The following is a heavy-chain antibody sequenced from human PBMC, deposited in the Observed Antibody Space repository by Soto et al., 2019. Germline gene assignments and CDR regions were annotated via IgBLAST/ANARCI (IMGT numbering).Heavy chain of an antibody. V-gene: IGHV3-21*01. D-gene: IGHD2-15*01. CDR2: ISSSSSYI. Sequence: GGSLRLSCAASGFTFSSYSMNWVRQAPGKGLEWVSSISSSSSYIYYADSVKGRFTISRDNAKNSLYLQMNSLRAEDTAVYDCARDSCSGGSCHDAFDIWGQGTMVTVSS. CDR3: ARDSCSGGSCHDAFDI. CDR1: GFTFSSYS. J-gene: IGHJ3*02.